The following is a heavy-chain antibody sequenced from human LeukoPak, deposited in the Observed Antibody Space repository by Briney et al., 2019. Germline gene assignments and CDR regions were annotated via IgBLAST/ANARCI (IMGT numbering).Heavy chain of an antibody. D-gene: IGHD2-15*01. Sequence: GGSLRLSCAASGFALSDFWMSWVRQAPGKGLEWVANIRHDGNAKSYVPSVRGRFTISRDNAKNSLYLQMNSLTVEDTAVYYCATSHDSAGNDWGQGTLVTVSS. J-gene: IGHJ4*02. CDR2: IRHDGNAK. CDR1: GFALSDFW. V-gene: IGHV3-7*01. CDR3: ATSHDSAGND.